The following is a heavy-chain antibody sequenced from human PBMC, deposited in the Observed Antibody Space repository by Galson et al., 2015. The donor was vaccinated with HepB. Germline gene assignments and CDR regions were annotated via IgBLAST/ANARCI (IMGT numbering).Heavy chain of an antibody. CDR1: GFTFTTYG. V-gene: IGHV3-21*01. J-gene: IGHJ4*02. D-gene: IGHD2/OR15-2a*01. CDR2: ISSTTSYI. CDR3: ARVSTFGTSLGLSDC. Sequence: SLRLSCAASGFTFTTYGMKWVRQAPGKGLEWVSSISSTTSYIYYADSVKGRFTISRDNAKNSLYLQMNSLRAEDTAVYYCARVSTFGTSLGLSDCWGQGTLVTVSS.